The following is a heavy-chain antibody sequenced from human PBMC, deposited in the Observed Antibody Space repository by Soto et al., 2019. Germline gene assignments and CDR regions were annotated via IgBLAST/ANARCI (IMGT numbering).Heavy chain of an antibody. CDR2: INAGNGNT. CDR3: ARDANIVVVVAATHFDY. V-gene: IGHV1-3*01. Sequence: ASVKVSCKASGYTFTSYAMHWVRQAPGQRLEWMGWINAGNGNTKYSQKFQGRVTITRDTSASTAYMELSSLRSEDTAVYYCARDANIVVVVAATHFDYWGQGTLVTVSS. J-gene: IGHJ4*02. CDR1: GYTFTSYA. D-gene: IGHD2-15*01.